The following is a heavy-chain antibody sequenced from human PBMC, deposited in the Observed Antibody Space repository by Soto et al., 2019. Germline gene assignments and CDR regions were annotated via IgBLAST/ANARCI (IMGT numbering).Heavy chain of an antibody. J-gene: IGHJ6*02. Sequence: QVQLQESGPGLVKPSETLSRTCTVSGGSVSSGDDYWNWIRQPPGKGLEWVGYVYYSGSTNYNLSIKSRVTLTLDTSKKRFSLKLTSVTAADTAVDSCARLSSRGLDVWGQGPPVTVSS. CDR3: ARLSSRGLDV. CDR1: GGSVSSGDDY. CDR2: VYYSGST. V-gene: IGHV4-61*08.